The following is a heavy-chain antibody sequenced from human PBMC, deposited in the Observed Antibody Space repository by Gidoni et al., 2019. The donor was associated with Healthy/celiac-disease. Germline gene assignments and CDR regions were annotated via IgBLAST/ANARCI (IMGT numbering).Heavy chain of an antibody. D-gene: IGHD3-9*01. CDR2: IYYSGST. J-gene: IGHJ5*02. Sequence: QVQLQESGPGLVKPSQTLSLTCTVSGGYISSGGYYWSWIRQHPGKGLEWIGYIYYSGSTYYNPSLKSRVTISVDTSKNQFSLKLSSVTAADTAVYYCARGERNIFLFDPWGQGTLVTVSS. CDR3: ARGERNIFLFDP. V-gene: IGHV4-31*03. CDR1: GGYISSGGYY.